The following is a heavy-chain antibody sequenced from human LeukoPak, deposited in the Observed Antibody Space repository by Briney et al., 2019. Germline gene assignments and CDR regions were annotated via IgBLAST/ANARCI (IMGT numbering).Heavy chain of an antibody. CDR2: INPSGGNT. Sequence: ASVKVSCKASGYTFSNYYMHWVRQAPGQGLEWMAIINPSGGNTHYAQKFQGRVTVTRDMSTNTVYMELSSLKSEDTAVYFCARDALYSGSYSYYFDYWGQGTLVTVSS. D-gene: IGHD1-26*01. CDR1: GYTFSNYY. J-gene: IGHJ4*02. V-gene: IGHV1-46*01. CDR3: ARDALYSGSYSYYFDY.